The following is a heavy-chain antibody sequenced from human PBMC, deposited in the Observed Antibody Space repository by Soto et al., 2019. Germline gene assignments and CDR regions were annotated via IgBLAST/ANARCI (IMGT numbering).Heavy chain of an antibody. J-gene: IGHJ4*02. Sequence: DVQLLESGAGLVQPGGSLRLSCAASGFTFSNYTMAWVRQAPGRGLEWVSIISTSGFTTFYADSVKGRFTISRDKSKDTLFLQMNSLRAEDTAVYYCAKGSGYCLAGTCYRYFDYWGQGNLVTVSS. CDR3: AKGSGYCLAGTCYRYFDY. V-gene: IGHV3-23*01. CDR1: GFTFSNYT. CDR2: ISTSGFTT. D-gene: IGHD2-15*01.